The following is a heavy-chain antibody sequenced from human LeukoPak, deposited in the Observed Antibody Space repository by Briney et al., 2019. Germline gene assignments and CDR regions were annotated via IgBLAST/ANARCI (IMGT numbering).Heavy chain of an antibody. Sequence: GGSLRLSCAASGFIFSTYGMHWVRQAPGKRLEWVAFIRYDGSNKYYADSVKGRFTISRDNSKNTLYLQVNSLRAEDTAVYYCAKESCTGSSCYEPRWGQGTLVTVSS. D-gene: IGHD2-15*01. V-gene: IGHV3-30*02. CDR1: GFIFSTYG. J-gene: IGHJ4*02. CDR2: IRYDGSNK. CDR3: AKESCTGSSCYEPR.